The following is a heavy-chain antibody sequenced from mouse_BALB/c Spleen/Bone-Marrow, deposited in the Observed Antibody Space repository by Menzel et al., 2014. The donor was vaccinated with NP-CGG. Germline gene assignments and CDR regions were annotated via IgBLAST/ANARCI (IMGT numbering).Heavy chain of an antibody. Sequence: QVQLQQSGAELEMPGASVKMSCKASGYTFTDYWMHWVKQRPGQGLEWIGAIDTSDSYTSYNQKFKGKATLTVDESSSPAYMQLSSLTSEDSAVYYCARRRGGVMVYLLQGTSVTTS. CDR1: GYTFTDYW. CDR3: ARRRGGVMVY. J-gene: IGHJ4*01. V-gene: IGHV1-69*01. CDR2: IDTSDSYT.